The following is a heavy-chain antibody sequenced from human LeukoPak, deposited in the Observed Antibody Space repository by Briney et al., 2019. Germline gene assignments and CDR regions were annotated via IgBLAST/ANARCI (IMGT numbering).Heavy chain of an antibody. CDR3: ARSILVVPVASHYNYGVDV. V-gene: IGHV1-46*01. CDR1: GYTFTSYY. Sequence: ASVKVSCKASGYTFTSYYMHWVRQAPGQGFEWVGIINPSAGSTSYSPKFQGGVTITRDTSASTAYMELSSLRSEDTAVYYCARSILVVPVASHYNYGVDVWGQGTTVTVSS. J-gene: IGHJ6*02. CDR2: INPSAGST. D-gene: IGHD2-2*01.